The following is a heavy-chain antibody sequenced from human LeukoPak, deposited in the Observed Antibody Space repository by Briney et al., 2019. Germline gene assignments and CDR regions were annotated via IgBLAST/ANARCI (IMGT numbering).Heavy chain of an antibody. J-gene: IGHJ4*02. CDR3: TTAGNAERLDY. Sequence: TGGSLRLSCAASGFTFSNAWMSWVLQAPGKGLEWVGRIKSKTDGGTTDYAAPVKGRFTISRDDSKNTLYLQMNSLKTEDTAVYYCTTAGNAERLDYWGQGTLVTVSS. CDR2: IKSKTDGGTT. CDR1: GFTFSNAW. V-gene: IGHV3-15*01. D-gene: IGHD1-1*01.